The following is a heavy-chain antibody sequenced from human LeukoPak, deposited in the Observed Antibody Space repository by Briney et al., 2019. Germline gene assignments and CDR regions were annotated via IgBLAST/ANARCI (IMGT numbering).Heavy chain of an antibody. CDR3: AGSRGYCSSTSCYLGWFDP. D-gene: IGHD2-2*01. CDR2: ISGSGGST. V-gene: IGHV3-23*01. CDR1: GFTFSSYA. Sequence: GGSLRLSCAASGFTFSSYAMNWVRQAPGKGLEWVSAISGSGGSTYYADSVKGRFTISRDNSKNTLYLQMNSLRAEDTAVYYCAGSRGYCSSTSCYLGWFDPWGQGTLVTVSS. J-gene: IGHJ5*02.